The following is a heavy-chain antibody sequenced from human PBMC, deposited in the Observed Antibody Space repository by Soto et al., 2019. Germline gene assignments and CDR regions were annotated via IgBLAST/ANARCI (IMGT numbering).Heavy chain of an antibody. CDR3: ARGGYQLLSDYYYYGMDV. CDR2: IYYSGST. Sequence: SETLSLTCTVSGGSISRDYWSWIRQPPGKGLEWIGYIYYSGSTNYNPSLKSRVTISVDTSKNQFSLKLSSVTAADTAVYYCARGGYQLLSDYYYYGMDVWGQGTTVTVS. D-gene: IGHD2-2*01. CDR1: GGSISRDY. J-gene: IGHJ6*02. V-gene: IGHV4-59*01.